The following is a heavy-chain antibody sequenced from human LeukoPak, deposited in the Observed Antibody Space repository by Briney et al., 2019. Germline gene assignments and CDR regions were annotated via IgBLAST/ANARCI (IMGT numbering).Heavy chain of an antibody. V-gene: IGHV3-7*01. Sequence: PGGSLRLSCAASGFTFSSYWMSWVRQAPGKGLEWVANIKQDGSEKYYVDSVKGRFTISRDNAKNSLYLQMNSLRAEDTAVYYCAREDLYGSGSLNYWGQGTLVTVSS. D-gene: IGHD3-10*01. CDR2: IKQDGSEK. J-gene: IGHJ4*02. CDR3: AREDLYGSGSLNY. CDR1: GFTFSSYW.